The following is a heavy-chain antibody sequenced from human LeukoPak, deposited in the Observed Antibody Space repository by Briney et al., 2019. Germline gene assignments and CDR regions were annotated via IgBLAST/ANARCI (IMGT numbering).Heavy chain of an antibody. CDR2: INTDGSST. CDR3: ARGYSSSYRIDY. D-gene: IGHD6-6*01. Sequence: GGSLRLSCAASGFTFSSYWMHWVRQAPGKGLVWVSRINTDGSSTTYADSVKGRFTISRDSAKNTLYLQMNSLRAEDTAVYYCARGYSSSYRIDYWGQGTLVTVSS. J-gene: IGHJ4*02. V-gene: IGHV3-74*01. CDR1: GFTFSSYW.